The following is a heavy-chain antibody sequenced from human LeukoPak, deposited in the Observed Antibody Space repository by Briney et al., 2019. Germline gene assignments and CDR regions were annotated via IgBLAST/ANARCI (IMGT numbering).Heavy chain of an antibody. J-gene: IGHJ4*02. CDR1: GFTFSSYS. CDR2: ISSSSSYI. CDR3: ARARDGDIGY. V-gene: IGHV3-21*01. D-gene: IGHD5-24*01. Sequence: GGSLRLSCVASGFTFSSYSMNWVRQAPGKGLEWVSSISSSSSYIYYADSVKGRFTISRDNAKNSLYLQMNSLRAEDTAVYYCARARDGDIGYWGQGTLVTVSS.